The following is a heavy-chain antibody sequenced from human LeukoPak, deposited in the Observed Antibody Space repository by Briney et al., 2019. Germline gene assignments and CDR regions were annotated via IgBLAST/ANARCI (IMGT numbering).Heavy chain of an antibody. CDR3: ARGSLIVVGDFDY. Sequence: ASVKVSCKAHGNTFTGYHIHWVRQAPGQGLEWMGWINPNSGGTNYAEKFQGRVTMNRDTSISTAYMELTSLRSDDTAVYYCARGSLIVVGDFDYWGQETLVTVSS. V-gene: IGHV1-2*02. CDR2: INPNSGGT. J-gene: IGHJ4*02. CDR1: GNTFTGYH. D-gene: IGHD3-22*01.